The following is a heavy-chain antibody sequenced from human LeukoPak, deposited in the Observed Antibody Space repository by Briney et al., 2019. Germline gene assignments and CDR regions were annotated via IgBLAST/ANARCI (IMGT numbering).Heavy chain of an antibody. V-gene: IGHV3-64*01. Sequence: GGSLRLSCAASGFTFSSYAMHWVRQAPGKGLEYVSAISSNGGSTYYANSVKGRFTISRDNSKNTLYLQMGSLRAEDMAVYYCARYKDFWSGYQVGYFDYWGQGTLVTVSS. J-gene: IGHJ4*02. CDR1: GFTFSSYA. CDR3: ARYKDFWSGYQVGYFDY. CDR2: ISSNGGST. D-gene: IGHD3-3*02.